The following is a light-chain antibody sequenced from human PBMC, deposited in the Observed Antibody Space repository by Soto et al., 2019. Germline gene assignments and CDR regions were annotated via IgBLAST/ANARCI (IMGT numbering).Light chain of an antibody. CDR1: SGHSSYA. J-gene: IGLJ2*01. V-gene: IGLV4-69*01. Sequence: QLVLTQSPSASASLGASGKLTCTRSSGHSSYAIAWHQQQPEKGPRYLMKLNSDGSHSKGDGIPDRFSGSSSGAERYLTISSLQSEDEAEYYCLTWGTDIVVFGGGTKLTV. CDR3: LTWGTDIVV. CDR2: LNSDGSH.